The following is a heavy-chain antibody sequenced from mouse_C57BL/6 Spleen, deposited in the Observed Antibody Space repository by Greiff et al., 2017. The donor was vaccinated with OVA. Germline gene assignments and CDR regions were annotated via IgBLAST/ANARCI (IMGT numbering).Heavy chain of an antibody. CDR1: GFTFSNYW. V-gene: IGHV6-3*01. Sequence: DVKLVESGGGLVQPGGSMKLSCVASGFTFSNYWMNWVRQSPEKGLEWVAQIRLKSDNYATHYAESVKGRFTISRDDSKSSVYLQMNNLRAEDTGIYYCTGTSDGYYVFAYWGQGTLVTVSA. CDR2: IRLKSDNYAT. D-gene: IGHD2-3*01. CDR3: TGTSDGYYVFAY. J-gene: IGHJ3*01.